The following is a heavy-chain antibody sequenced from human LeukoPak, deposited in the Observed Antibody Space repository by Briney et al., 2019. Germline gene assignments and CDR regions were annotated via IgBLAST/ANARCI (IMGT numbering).Heavy chain of an antibody. D-gene: IGHD5-12*01. CDR3: ARAAGGYDLDY. CDR2: IYSGGST. V-gene: IGHV3-66*01. Sequence: GGSLRLSCAASGFTVSSNYMSWVRQAPGKGLEWVSVIYSGGSTYYADSVKGRFTISRDNSKNTLYLQMNSLRAEDTAVYYCARAAGGYDLDYRGQGTLVTVSS. CDR1: GFTVSSNY. J-gene: IGHJ4*02.